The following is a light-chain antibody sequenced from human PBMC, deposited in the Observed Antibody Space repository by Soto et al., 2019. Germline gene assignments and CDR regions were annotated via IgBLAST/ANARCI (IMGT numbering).Light chain of an antibody. Sequence: QSALTQPASVSGSPGQSITISCTGTSNDVGIYNYVSWYQQHPGKAPKLIIYEVTNRPSGVSDRFSGSKSGNTASLIVSGLQAEDEADYYCSSFAGAPVVFGGGTKLTVL. CDR2: EVT. CDR3: SSFAGAPVV. J-gene: IGLJ2*01. CDR1: SNDVGIYNY. V-gene: IGLV2-14*01.